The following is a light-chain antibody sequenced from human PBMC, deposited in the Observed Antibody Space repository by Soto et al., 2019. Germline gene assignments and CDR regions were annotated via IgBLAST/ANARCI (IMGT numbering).Light chain of an antibody. CDR1: QSISQY. Sequence: DIQMTQFPSSLSASVGDRVTITCRASQSISQYLAWYQQKPGKAPNLLIYDASTLEGGILSRFSGSGSGTKFTLTISSLQTDDFATYYCQQYFSESTFGQGTKLGIK. CDR2: DAS. J-gene: IGKJ2*01. CDR3: QQYFSEST. V-gene: IGKV1-5*01.